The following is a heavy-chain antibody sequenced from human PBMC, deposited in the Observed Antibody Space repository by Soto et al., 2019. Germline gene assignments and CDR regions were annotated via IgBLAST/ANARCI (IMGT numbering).Heavy chain of an antibody. CDR1: GGSFSGYY. D-gene: IGHD3-10*01. CDR2: INHSGST. V-gene: IGHV4-34*01. J-gene: IGHJ4*02. Sequence: QVQLQQWGAGLLKPSETLSLTCAVYGGSFSGYYWSWIRQPPGKGLEWIGEINHSGSTNYNPSLKSRVTISVDTSKNQFSLKLSSVTAADPAVYYCARAMVRGVILGWGQGTLVTVSS. CDR3: ARAMVRGVILG.